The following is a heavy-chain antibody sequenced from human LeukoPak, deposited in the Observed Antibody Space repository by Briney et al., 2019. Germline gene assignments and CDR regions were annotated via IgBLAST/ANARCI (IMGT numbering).Heavy chain of an antibody. CDR2: IYYSGST. CDR3: AGYSSGWYVFDY. V-gene: IGHV4-39*01. CDR1: GGSISTSTYY. J-gene: IGHJ4*02. D-gene: IGHD6-19*01. Sequence: SETLSLTCTVSGGSISTSTYYWGWVRQSPGKGLEWIGTIYYSGSTFHNPSLKSRVTISLDTSKNQFSLKLTSVTAADTAVYYCAGYSSGWYVFDYWGQGTLVTVSS.